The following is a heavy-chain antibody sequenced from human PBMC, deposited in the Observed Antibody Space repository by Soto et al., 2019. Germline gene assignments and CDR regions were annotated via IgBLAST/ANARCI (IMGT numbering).Heavy chain of an antibody. V-gene: IGHV3-30*18. CDR2: ISYDGSNK. CDR1: GFTFSSYG. Sequence: GGSLRLSCAASGFTFSSYGMHWVRQAPGKGLEWVAVISYDGSNKYYADSVKGRFTISRDNSKNTLYLQMNSLRAEDTAVYYCAKDQYSYGYSRGPDYWSQGTLVTVSS. J-gene: IGHJ4*02. CDR3: AKDQYSYGYSRGPDY. D-gene: IGHD5-18*01.